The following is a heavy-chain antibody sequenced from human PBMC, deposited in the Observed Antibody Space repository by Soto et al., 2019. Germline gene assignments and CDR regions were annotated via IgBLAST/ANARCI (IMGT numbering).Heavy chain of an antibody. CDR1: GFSFSTYG. D-gene: IGHD1-7*01. CDR2: VWYDGSKE. J-gene: IGHJ3*02. V-gene: IGHV3-33*01. Sequence: QVQLVESGGGVVQPGRSLRLSCAASGFSFSTYGMYWVRQAPAGGLEWVALVWYDGSKEYYADSVKGRFTISRDNSKNTIYLQMNSLRAEDTAVYFCARTDWNYGTGVFDIWGQGTMVTVSS. CDR3: ARTDWNYGTGVFDI.